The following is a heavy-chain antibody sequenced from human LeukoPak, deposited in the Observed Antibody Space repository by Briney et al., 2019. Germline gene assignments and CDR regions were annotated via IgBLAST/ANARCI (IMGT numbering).Heavy chain of an antibody. CDR1: GFTFSSYW. CDR3: ATDDSSGYYSGP. CDR2: IKRDGSEK. J-gene: IGHJ5*02. D-gene: IGHD3-22*01. Sequence: GGSLRLSCAASGFTFSSYWMTWVRQAPGKGLEWVANIKRDGSEKHYVDSVKGRFTISRDNAKNSMFLQMNSLRAEDTAVYYCATDDSSGYYSGPWGQGTLVTVSS. V-gene: IGHV3-7*03.